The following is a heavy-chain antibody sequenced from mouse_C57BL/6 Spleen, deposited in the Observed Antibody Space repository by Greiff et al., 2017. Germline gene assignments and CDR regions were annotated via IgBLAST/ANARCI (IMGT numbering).Heavy chain of an antibody. V-gene: IGHV5-17*01. D-gene: IGHD2-3*01. J-gene: IGHJ1*03. CDR3: ARDGYYGYWYFDV. CDR1: GFTFSDYG. Sequence: EVKVVESGGGLVKPGGSLKLSCAASGFTFSDYGMNWVRQAPEKGLEWVANISRGSSTIYYADTVKGRCTISRDNAKNTLFLQMTSLRSEDTAMYYCARDGYYGYWYFDVWGTGPTVTVSS. CDR2: ISRGSSTI.